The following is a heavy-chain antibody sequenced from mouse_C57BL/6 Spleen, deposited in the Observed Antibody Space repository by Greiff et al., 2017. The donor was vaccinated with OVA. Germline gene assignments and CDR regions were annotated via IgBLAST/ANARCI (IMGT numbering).Heavy chain of an antibody. D-gene: IGHD1-1*01. V-gene: IGHV1-64*01. Sequence: QVQLQQPGAELVKPGASVKLSCKASGYTFTSYWMHWVKQRPGQGLEWIGMIHPNSGSTNYNEKFKSKATLTVDKSSSTAYMQLSSLTSEDSAVYYGARDAPTVVARGAMDYWGQGTSVTVSS. CDR2: IHPNSGST. CDR1: GYTFTSYW. J-gene: IGHJ4*01. CDR3: ARDAPTVVARGAMDY.